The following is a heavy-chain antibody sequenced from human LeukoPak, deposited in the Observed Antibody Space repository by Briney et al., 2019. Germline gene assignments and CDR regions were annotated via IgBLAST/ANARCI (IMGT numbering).Heavy chain of an antibody. CDR3: AKLKGWYGEGYFDY. D-gene: IGHD3-10*01. J-gene: IGHJ4*02. CDR2: IYSGGTT. CDR1: GFTVSSNY. Sequence: GGSLRLSCAASGFTVSSNYMSWVRQPPRKGVEWVSVIYSGGTTFYADSVKGRFTISRDNSKNTLYLQMNSLRADDTAVYYCAKLKGWYGEGYFDYWGQGTVVTVSS. V-gene: IGHV3-53*01.